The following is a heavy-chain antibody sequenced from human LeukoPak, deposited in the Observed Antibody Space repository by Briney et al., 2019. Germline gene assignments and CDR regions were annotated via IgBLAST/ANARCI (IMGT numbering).Heavy chain of an antibody. D-gene: IGHD3-22*01. CDR1: GFTFSTYW. J-gene: IGHJ4*02. V-gene: IGHV3-7*01. CDR3: ARGSGYYLGHFDY. Sequence: GGSLRLSCAASGFTFSTYWMSWVRQAPGEGLEWVANIKQDGSEKYYVDSVKGRFTISRDNAKNSLYLQMNRLRAEDTAVYYCARGSGYYLGHFDYWGQGTLVTVSS. CDR2: IKQDGSEK.